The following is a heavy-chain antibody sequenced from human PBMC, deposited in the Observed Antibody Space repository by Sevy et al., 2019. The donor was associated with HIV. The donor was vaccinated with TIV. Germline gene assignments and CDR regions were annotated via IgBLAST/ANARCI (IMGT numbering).Heavy chain of an antibody. D-gene: IGHD1-26*01. CDR1: GFTFSGYG. CDR3: ARDMGGSVRDAFDI. V-gene: IGHV3-33*01. J-gene: IGHJ3*02. Sequence: GGSLRLSCAASGFTFSGYGRHWVRQAPGKGLEWVAVVWYDGTNKYYADSVKGRFTISRDNSKNTLYLQMNSLRAEDTAVYYCARDMGGSVRDAFDIWGQGTTVTVSS. CDR2: VWYDGTNK.